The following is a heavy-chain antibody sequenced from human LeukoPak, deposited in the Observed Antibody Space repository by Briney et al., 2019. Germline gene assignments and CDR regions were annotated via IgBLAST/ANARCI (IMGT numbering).Heavy chain of an antibody. V-gene: IGHV3-53*01. CDR3: ARGEYGSGWYRD. CDR2: IYSGGNT. Sequence: GGSLPVSCAASGFTFSNYAMSWVRQAPGKGLEWVSLIYSGGNTNYADSVKGRFTFFRDNSNNTLFLQMNSLRVEDTAVYYCARGEYGSGWYRDWGQGIVVTVSS. D-gene: IGHD6-19*01. J-gene: IGHJ1*01. CDR1: GFTFSNYA.